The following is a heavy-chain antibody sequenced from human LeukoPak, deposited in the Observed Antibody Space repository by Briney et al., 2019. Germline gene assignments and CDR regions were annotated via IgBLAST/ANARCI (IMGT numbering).Heavy chain of an antibody. CDR1: GYTFTSYY. D-gene: IGHD2-21*02. J-gene: IGHJ4*02. V-gene: IGHV1-46*01. CDR3: ATLAYCGGDCYSNFDY. Sequence: GASVKVSCKASGYTFTSYYMHWVRQAPGQGLEWMGIINPSGGSTSYAQKLQGRVTMTRDTSTSTVYMELSSLRSEDTAVYYCATLAYCGGDCYSNFDYWGQGTLVTVSS. CDR2: INPSGGST.